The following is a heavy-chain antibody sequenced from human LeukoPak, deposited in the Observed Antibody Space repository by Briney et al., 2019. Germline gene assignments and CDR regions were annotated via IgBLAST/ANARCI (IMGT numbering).Heavy chain of an antibody. Sequence: QPGDSPRLSCANSGFIFRNYWMHLVRQAPREGVMLVSHNHRDGSTTDSADSVKGRFTVSRDNARNSLYLHMNTLRAEDTGVYFCARLHSNLVFDIWGQGTVVTVSS. CDR2: NHRDGSTT. D-gene: IGHD6-6*01. CDR3: ARLHSNLVFDI. CDR1: GFIFRNYW. V-gene: IGHV3-74*01. J-gene: IGHJ3*02.